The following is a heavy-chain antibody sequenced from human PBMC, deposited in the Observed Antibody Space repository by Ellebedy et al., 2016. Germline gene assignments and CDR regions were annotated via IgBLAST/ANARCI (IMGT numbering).Heavy chain of an antibody. Sequence: GGSLRLSXAASGLIFSHYSMNWVRQAPGKGLEWISHITGSSGTRIYVDSVKGRYIISRDNAKNSLFLQMNSLRDEDTAVYYCARGQDYAFDHWGQGALVTVSS. V-gene: IGHV3-48*02. CDR1: GLIFSHYS. D-gene: IGHD3-16*01. J-gene: IGHJ4*02. CDR2: ITGSSGTR. CDR3: ARGQDYAFDH.